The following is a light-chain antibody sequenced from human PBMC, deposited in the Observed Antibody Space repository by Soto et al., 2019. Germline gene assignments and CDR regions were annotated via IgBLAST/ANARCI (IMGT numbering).Light chain of an antibody. Sequence: EIVLTQSPGTLSLSPGERATLSCRASQSVSRSLLAWYQQKPGQAPRLLIYGESTRATGIADRFSGSGSGTDFTLTISRLEPEDFAVDYCQQYGNPPPYSFGQGTKLEIK. CDR1: QSVSRSL. J-gene: IGKJ2*03. CDR3: QQYGNPPPYS. V-gene: IGKV3-20*01. CDR2: GES.